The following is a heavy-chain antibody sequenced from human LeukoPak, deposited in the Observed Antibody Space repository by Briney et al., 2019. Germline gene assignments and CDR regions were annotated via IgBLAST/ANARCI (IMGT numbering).Heavy chain of an antibody. CDR2: INPSGGST. D-gene: IGHD4-23*01. Sequence: ASVKVSCKASGYTFTSYYLHWVRQAPGQGLEWMGIINPSGGSTSYAQKFQGRVTMTSDTSTGTVCMELSSLRSEDTAVYYCARDGDYGGKAYDYWGQGTLVTVSS. J-gene: IGHJ4*02. CDR1: GYTFTSYY. CDR3: ARDGDYGGKAYDY. V-gene: IGHV1-46*01.